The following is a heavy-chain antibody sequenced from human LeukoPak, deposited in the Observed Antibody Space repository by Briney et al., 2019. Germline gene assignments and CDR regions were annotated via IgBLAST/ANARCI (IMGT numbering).Heavy chain of an antibody. D-gene: IGHD6-13*01. CDR2: ISSSSSTI. CDR3: ARDVTSIAAASRGFDP. V-gene: IGHV3-48*01. CDR1: GFTFSSYS. J-gene: IGHJ5*02. Sequence: GGSLRLSCAASGFTFSSYSMNWVRQAPGKGLEWVSYISSSSSTIYYADSVKGRFTISRDNAKNSLYLQMNSLRAEDTAVYYCARDVTSIAAASRGFDPWGQGTLVTVSS.